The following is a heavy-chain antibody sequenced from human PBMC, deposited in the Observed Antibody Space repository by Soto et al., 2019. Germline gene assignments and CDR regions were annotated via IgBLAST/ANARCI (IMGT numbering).Heavy chain of an antibody. CDR1: GYTFTSYW. CDR2: IYPGDSDT. Sequence: GESLKISCKGSGYTFTSYWIGWVRQMPGKGLEWMGIIYPGDSDTRYSPSFQGQVTISADKSISTAYLQWSSLKASDTAMYYCARPKGSSGYPFLHWGQGTLVTVSS. D-gene: IGHD3-22*01. CDR3: ARPKGSSGYPFLH. J-gene: IGHJ1*01. V-gene: IGHV5-51*01.